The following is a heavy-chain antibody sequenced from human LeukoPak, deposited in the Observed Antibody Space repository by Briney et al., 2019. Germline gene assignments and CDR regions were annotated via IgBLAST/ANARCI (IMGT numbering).Heavy chain of an antibody. Sequence: PGRSLRLSCAASGFTFSSFGMHWVRQAPGKGLEWVAVIWYDGSNKYYADSVKGRFTISRDNSKNTLYLQMTSLRAEDTAVYYCARDSFGLQDSWGQGTLVTVSS. CDR3: ARDSFGLQDS. V-gene: IGHV3-33*01. CDR1: GFTFSSFG. CDR2: IWYDGSNK. J-gene: IGHJ4*02. D-gene: IGHD3-10*01.